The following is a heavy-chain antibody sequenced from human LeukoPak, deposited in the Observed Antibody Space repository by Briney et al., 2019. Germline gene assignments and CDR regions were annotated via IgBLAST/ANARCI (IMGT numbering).Heavy chain of an antibody. V-gene: IGHV3-7*03. CDR2: INRDGSEK. CDR3: ATYDSWSGSNIAY. Sequence: GGSLRLSCVVSGFTLSSRWMMWVRQAPGKGLEWMTNINRDGSEKNYVDSVKGRFTITRDNAENSLYLQMNSLKVEDTAIYYCATYDSWSGSNIAYWGQGTLVTVSS. J-gene: IGHJ4*02. CDR1: GFTLSSRW. D-gene: IGHD3-3*01.